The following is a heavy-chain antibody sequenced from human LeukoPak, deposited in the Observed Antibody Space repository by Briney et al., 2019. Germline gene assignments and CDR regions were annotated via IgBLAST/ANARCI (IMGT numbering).Heavy chain of an antibody. CDR2: IYYTGST. CDR1: GASISGSGYY. Sequence: SETLSLTCAVSGASISGSGYYLGWIRQPPGKGLEWIGNIYYTGSTNYNPSLKSRVTISVDKSKNQFSLKLSSVTAADTAVYYCARRSPGYWFDPWGQGTLVTVSS. D-gene: IGHD3-10*01. V-gene: IGHV4-39*07. J-gene: IGHJ5*02. CDR3: ARRSPGYWFDP.